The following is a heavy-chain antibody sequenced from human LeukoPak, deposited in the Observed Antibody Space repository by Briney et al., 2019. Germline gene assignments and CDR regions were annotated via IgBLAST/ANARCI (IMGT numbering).Heavy chain of an antibody. Sequence: GGSLRLSCAASGFTFSSYSMNWVRQAPGKGLEWVSYISSSSSTIYYADSVKGRFTISRDNAKNSLYLQMNSLRAEDTAVYYCARRNLYDILTGYYHFDYWGQGTLVTVSS. CDR3: ARRNLYDILTGYYHFDY. D-gene: IGHD3-9*01. CDR1: GFTFSSYS. CDR2: ISSSSSTI. J-gene: IGHJ4*02. V-gene: IGHV3-48*01.